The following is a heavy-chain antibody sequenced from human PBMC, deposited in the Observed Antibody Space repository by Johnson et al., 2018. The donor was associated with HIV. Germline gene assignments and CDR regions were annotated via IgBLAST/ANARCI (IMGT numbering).Heavy chain of an antibody. V-gene: IGHV3-66*02. CDR1: GITFSDYY. CDR3: ARDYRGRTVDAFDV. D-gene: IGHD3-16*02. J-gene: IGHJ3*01. Sequence: VQLVESGGGLVKPGGSLRLSCAASGITFSDYYMTWVRQAPGKGLEWISTINWNGGRTGYVDSLKGRFTISRDNSKNMLDLQMNSLRAGDAAVYYCARDYRGRTVDAFDVWGQGTLVIVSS. CDR2: INWNGGRT.